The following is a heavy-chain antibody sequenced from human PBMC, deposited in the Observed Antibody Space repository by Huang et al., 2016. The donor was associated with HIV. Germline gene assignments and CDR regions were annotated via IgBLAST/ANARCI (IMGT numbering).Heavy chain of an antibody. Sequence: EVPLVESGGGLVQPGGSLRLSCAASGFTVNSNYMTWVRQAPGKGLEWVAILYHGGKAHYADSVKGRFTSSGDISQNTVFLQMSSLRVEDTAVYYCARGRYGTPNAWGQGTLVTVSS. J-gene: IGHJ5*02. CDR2: LYHGGKA. CDR3: ARGRYGTPNA. V-gene: IGHV3-53*01. D-gene: IGHD5-18*01. CDR1: GFTVNSNY.